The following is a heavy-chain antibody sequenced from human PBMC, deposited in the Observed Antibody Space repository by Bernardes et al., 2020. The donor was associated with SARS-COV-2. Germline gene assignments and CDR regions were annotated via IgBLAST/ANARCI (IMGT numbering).Heavy chain of an antibody. CDR2: ITERSERS. J-gene: IGHJ5*02. CDR1: GFSFGSYD. D-gene: IGHD2-2*01. Sequence: GGSLRLSCAASGFSFGSYDMSWVRQAPGKGLEWVSYITERSERSIYADSVKGQFTISRDNSRDTLYLQLSNLRAEDTAIYYCAREPSRRAHLWGQGTLVTVSS. CDR3: AREPSRRAHL. V-gene: IGHV3-23*01.